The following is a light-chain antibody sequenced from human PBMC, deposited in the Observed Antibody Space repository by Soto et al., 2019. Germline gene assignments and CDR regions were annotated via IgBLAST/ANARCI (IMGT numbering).Light chain of an antibody. Sequence: EIVLTQSPATLSLSPGERATLSCRASQSVSSYLAWYQQKPGQAPRLLIYDASNRATGIPARFSGSGSGTASTLPISSLEPEDFAVYYCRKRSNWPPVTFGGGTKVEIK. CDR1: QSVSSY. J-gene: IGKJ4*01. CDR2: DAS. CDR3: RKRSNWPPVT. V-gene: IGKV3-11*01.